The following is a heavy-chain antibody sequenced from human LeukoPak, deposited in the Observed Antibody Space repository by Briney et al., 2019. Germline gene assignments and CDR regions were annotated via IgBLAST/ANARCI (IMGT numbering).Heavy chain of an antibody. CDR2: INPNSGGT. V-gene: IGHV1-2*06. CDR3: ASRSSYYGDYEVDQRLQFDY. CDR1: GYTFTGYY. Sequence: ASVKVSCKASGYTFTGYYMHWVRQAPGQGLEWMGRINPNSGGTNYAQKFQGRVTMTRDTSISTAYMELSRLRSDDTAVYYCASRSSYYGDYEVDQRLQFDYWGQGTLVTVSS. J-gene: IGHJ4*02. D-gene: IGHD4-17*01.